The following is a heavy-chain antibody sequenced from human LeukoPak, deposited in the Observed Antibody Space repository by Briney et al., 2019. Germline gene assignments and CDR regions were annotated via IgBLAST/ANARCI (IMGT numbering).Heavy chain of an antibody. Sequence: SETLSLTCTVSGGSISRGDYYWSWIRHPPGKGLAWIGYIYYSGSTYYNPSLKSRVTISVDTSKNQFSLKLSSVTAADTAVYYCARWESTESFDYWGQGTLVTVSS. D-gene: IGHD1-26*01. CDR1: GGSISRGDYY. J-gene: IGHJ4*02. V-gene: IGHV4-30-4*01. CDR3: ARWESTESFDY. CDR2: IYYSGST.